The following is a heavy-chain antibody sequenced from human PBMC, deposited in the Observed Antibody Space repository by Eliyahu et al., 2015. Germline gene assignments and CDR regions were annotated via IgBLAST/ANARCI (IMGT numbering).Heavy chain of an antibody. Sequence: EVQLVESGGGLVQPXGSLXLSCAASGFTFSGSAMHWXRQAXGKGLXWVGRIRSKANSYATAYAASVKGRFTISRDDSKNTAYLQMNSLKTEDTAVYYCTRQPXYSSGWYKWGQGTLVTVSS. CDR2: IRSKANSYAT. V-gene: IGHV3-73*01. CDR1: GFTFSGSA. D-gene: IGHD6-19*01. CDR3: TRQPXYSSGWYK. J-gene: IGHJ4*02.